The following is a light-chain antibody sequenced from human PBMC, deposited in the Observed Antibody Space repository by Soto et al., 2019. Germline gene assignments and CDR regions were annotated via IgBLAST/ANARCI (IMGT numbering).Light chain of an antibody. CDR3: QQFDSVPCT. Sequence: IEMTQSPSALSASAGDRVTITCQASQDIKNYVIWYQQKPGRAPKLLIYAAASLGTGVSSRFSGSGSGTHFTLTISSLQPEDVATYYCQQFDSVPCTFGQGTKLEIK. V-gene: IGKV1-33*01. CDR1: QDIKNY. CDR2: AAA. J-gene: IGKJ2*02.